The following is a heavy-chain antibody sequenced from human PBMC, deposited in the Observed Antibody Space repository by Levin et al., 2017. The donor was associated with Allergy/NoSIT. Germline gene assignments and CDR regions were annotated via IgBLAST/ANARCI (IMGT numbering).Heavy chain of an antibody. D-gene: IGHD6-13*01. J-gene: IGHJ4*02. V-gene: IGHV4-30-4*01. CDR1: GGSLSSGDYY. Sequence: SETLSLTCTVSGGSLSSGDYYWNWIRQPPGKGLEWIGYNYHTGATYYNPSLMSRLSMSVDTSKNQFSLKLTSVTVSDTAVYYCGRGNRGIDYWGQGTLVTVAS. CDR2: NYHTGAT. CDR3: GRGNRGIDY.